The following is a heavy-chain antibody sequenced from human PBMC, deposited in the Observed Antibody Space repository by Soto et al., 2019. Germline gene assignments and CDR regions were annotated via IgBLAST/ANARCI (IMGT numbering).Heavy chain of an antibody. V-gene: IGHV3-15*05. CDR2: VKSKNDGGAI. J-gene: IGHJ4*02. D-gene: IGHD1-26*01. CDR1: GFTFISAW. CDR3: VGGSPFEF. Sequence: VQLEDSGGGWVKPGGSLRLSYAASGFTFISAWINWVRQAPGKGLEWVGRVKSKNDGGAIDYGTPVKGRFIISRDDPRNTAYLQMNSLKIEDTGVYYCVGGSPFEFWGQGTLVTVSS.